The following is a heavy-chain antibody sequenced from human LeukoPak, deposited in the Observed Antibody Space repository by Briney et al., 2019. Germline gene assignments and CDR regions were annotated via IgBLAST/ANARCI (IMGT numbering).Heavy chain of an antibody. J-gene: IGHJ4*02. CDR3: ARGADYNWGSGYFDY. CDR2: IYRDGET. CDR1: GFTVSTNYY. V-gene: IGHV3-53*01. D-gene: IGHD7-27*01. Sequence: GGSLRLSCTASGFTVSTNYYMSWVRQAPGKGLEWVSVIYRDGETYYADSVKGRFTISRDNSKNTLYIQMNSLRADDTAVYFCARGADYNWGSGYFDYWGQGTLVTVSS.